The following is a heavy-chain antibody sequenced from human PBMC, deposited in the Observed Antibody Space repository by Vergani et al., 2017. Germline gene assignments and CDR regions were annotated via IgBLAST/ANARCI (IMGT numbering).Heavy chain of an antibody. CDR1: GFTFSSYA. V-gene: IGHV4-34*01. CDR2: INHSGST. Sequence: VQLLESGGGLVQPGGSLRLSCAASGFTFSSYAMSWVRQAPGKGLEWIGEINHSGSTNYNPSLKSRATISVDTSKNQFSLKLSSVTAADTAVYSCARGQYSGSQSYYYYMGVWGKGTTVTVPS. CDR3: ARGQYSGSQSYYYYMGV. D-gene: IGHD3-10*01. J-gene: IGHJ6*03.